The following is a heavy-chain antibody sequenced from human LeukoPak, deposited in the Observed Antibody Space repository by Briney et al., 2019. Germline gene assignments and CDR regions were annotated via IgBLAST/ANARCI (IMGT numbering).Heavy chain of an antibody. D-gene: IGHD3-22*01. CDR2: ISGGGGTI. CDR3: ARNQEIDYYDSSGFYWGVEY. CDR1: GFTFSAYS. V-gene: IGHV3-48*01. Sequence: GGSLRLSCAASGFTFSAYSMNWVRQAPGKGLEWVSYISGGGGTIYYADSVKGRFTISRDNVKNSLNLQMDSLRVEDTAVYYCARNQEIDYYDSSGFYWGVEYWGQGTLVTVSS. J-gene: IGHJ4*02.